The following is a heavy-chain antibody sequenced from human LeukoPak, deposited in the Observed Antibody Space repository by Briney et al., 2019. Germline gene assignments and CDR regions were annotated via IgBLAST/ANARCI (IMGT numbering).Heavy chain of an antibody. J-gene: IGHJ5*01. D-gene: IGHD3-22*01. Sequence: AGGSLRLSCAASGFTFSSYAMSWVRQAPGKGLEWVSAISGSGGSTYYADSVKGRFTISRDNSKNTLYLQMNSLRAEDTAVYYCAKTPIVCDSSGYYDSWGQGTLVTVSS. CDR1: GFTFSSYA. V-gene: IGHV3-23*01. CDR2: ISGSGGST. CDR3: AKTPIVCDSSGYYDS.